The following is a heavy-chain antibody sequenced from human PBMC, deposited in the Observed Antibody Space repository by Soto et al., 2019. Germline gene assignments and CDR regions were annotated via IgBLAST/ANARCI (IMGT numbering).Heavy chain of an antibody. CDR3: ARSLVRFLNWTKESYHV. D-gene: IGHD3-3*01. CDR1: GFTFDDYG. V-gene: IGHV3-20*01. Sequence: GGSLRLSCAASGFTFDDYGMSWVRQAPGKGLEWVSGINWNGGSTGYANSVKGRFTISRDNAKNSLYLQMNSLRAEDTALYHWARSLVRFLNWTKESYHVWGQKTIINVSS. J-gene: IGHJ3*01. CDR2: INWNGGST.